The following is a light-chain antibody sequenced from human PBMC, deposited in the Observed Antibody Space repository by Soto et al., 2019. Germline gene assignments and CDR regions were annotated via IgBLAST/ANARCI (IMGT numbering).Light chain of an antibody. V-gene: IGLV2-23*01. CDR3: CSCGGGTNVV. J-gene: IGLJ2*01. Sequence: QSVLTQPASVSGAPGQTITISCTGTSSDVGGYNLVSWYQQLPGKAPKLMIYDDIDRPSGVSNRFSGSKSGNSASLTISGLQTEDDADYHCCSCGGGTNVVFGGGTKLTVL. CDR1: SSDVGGYNL. CDR2: DDI.